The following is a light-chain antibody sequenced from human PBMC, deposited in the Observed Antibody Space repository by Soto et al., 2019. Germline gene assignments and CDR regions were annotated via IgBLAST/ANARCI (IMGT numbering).Light chain of an antibody. Sequence: DIQMTQSPSTLSASVGDRVTITCRASQSISSWLAWYQQKTGKAPKLLIYKASSLESGVPSMFSGSGSGTELALTISSLQPDDFANYYCQQYNSYSWTLGQGTKVEI. CDR1: QSISSW. CDR2: KAS. CDR3: QQYNSYSWT. V-gene: IGKV1-5*03. J-gene: IGKJ1*01.